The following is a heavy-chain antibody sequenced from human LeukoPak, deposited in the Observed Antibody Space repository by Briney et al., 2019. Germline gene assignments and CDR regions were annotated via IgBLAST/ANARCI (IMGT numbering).Heavy chain of an antibody. D-gene: IGHD3-22*01. V-gene: IGHV1-69*13. CDR1: GGTFSSYA. Sequence: SVKVSCKASGGTFSSYAISWVRQAPGQGLEWMGGIIPICGTANYAQKFQGRVTITADESTSTAYMELSSLRSEDTAVYYCARAVYYYDSSGYPSAGYYYYGMDVWGQGTTVTVSS. CDR3: ARAVYYYDSSGYPSAGYYYYGMDV. J-gene: IGHJ6*02. CDR2: IIPICGTA.